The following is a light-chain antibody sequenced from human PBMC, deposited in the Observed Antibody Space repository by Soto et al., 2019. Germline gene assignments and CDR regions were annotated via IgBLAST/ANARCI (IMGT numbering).Light chain of an antibody. Sequence: QSVLTQPASVSGSPGQSITISCTGTNSDVGSYNVVSWYQHHPGKAPKLIIYEVSRRPSGVSDRFSGSKSGNTASLTISGLQGEDEADYYCCSYAGGSTLFGGGTKLTVL. CDR3: CSYAGGSTL. J-gene: IGLJ2*01. CDR2: EVS. V-gene: IGLV2-23*02. CDR1: NSDVGSYNV.